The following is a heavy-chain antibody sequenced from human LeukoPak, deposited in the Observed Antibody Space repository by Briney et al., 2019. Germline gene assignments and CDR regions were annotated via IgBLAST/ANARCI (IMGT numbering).Heavy chain of an antibody. CDR3: ARDSDGDYVGGYYFDY. D-gene: IGHD4-17*01. Sequence: PSETLSLTCTVSGGSISSYYWSWIRQPPGKGLEWIGYIYYSGSTNYNPSLKSRVTKSVDTSKNQFSLKLSSVTAADTAVYYCARDSDGDYVGGYYFDYWGQGTLVTVSS. J-gene: IGHJ4*02. V-gene: IGHV4-59*01. CDR1: GGSISSYY. CDR2: IYYSGST.